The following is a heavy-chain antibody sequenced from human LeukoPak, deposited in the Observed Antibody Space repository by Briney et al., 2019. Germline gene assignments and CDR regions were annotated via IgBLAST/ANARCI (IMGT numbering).Heavy chain of an antibody. CDR3: AKEGGSGSYQIS. D-gene: IGHD3-10*01. J-gene: IGHJ5*02. V-gene: IGHV3-48*01. CDR1: GFTFSTYS. Sequence: PGGSLRLSCAASGFTFSTYSMNWVRQAPGKGLEWGSYISGNSASIYYADSVKGRFTISRDNAKNSLYLQMNSLRAEDTAVYYCAKEGGSGSYQISWGQGTLVTVSS. CDR2: ISGNSASI.